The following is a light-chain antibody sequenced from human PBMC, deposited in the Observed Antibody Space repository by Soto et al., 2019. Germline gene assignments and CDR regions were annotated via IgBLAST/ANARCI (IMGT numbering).Light chain of an antibody. CDR3: QPYYSTPPT. V-gene: IGKV4-1*01. J-gene: IGKJ1*01. CDR2: CAC. CDR1: QSGLYSSNDKNY. Sequence: DIVMTQSPDSLAVSMGGRATINCKSSQSGLYSSNDKNYLAWYQQKPVQPPKLLIYCACTRESGVPDRLSGRGYGTGFTLTIITRHAVDVAVYYCQPYYSTPPTFGQGTKVEIK.